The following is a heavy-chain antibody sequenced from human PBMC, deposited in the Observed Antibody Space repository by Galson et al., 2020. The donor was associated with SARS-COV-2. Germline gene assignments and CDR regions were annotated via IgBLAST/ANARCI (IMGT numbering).Heavy chain of an antibody. Sequence: SETLSLTCTVSGGSISSGGYYWSWIRQHPGKGLEWIGYIYYSGSTYYNPSLKSRVTIPVDTSKNQFSLKLSSVTAADTAVYYCARASITMIVVITAFDYWGQGTLVTVSS. CDR1: GGSISSGGYY. D-gene: IGHD3-22*01. V-gene: IGHV4-31*03. CDR2: IYYSGST. J-gene: IGHJ4*02. CDR3: ARASITMIVVITAFDY.